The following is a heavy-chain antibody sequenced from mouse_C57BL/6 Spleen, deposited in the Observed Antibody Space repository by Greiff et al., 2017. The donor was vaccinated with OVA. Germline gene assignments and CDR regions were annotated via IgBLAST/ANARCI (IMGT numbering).Heavy chain of an antibody. J-gene: IGHJ4*01. CDR1: GFTFSDYG. V-gene: IGHV5-17*01. Sequence: DVKLVESGGGLVKPGGSLKLSCAASGFTFSDYGMHWVRQAPEKGLEWVAYISSGSSTIYYADKVKGRFTISRDNAKNTLFLQMTSLRSEDTAMYYCARSYAMDYWGQGTSVTVSS. CDR2: ISSGSSTI. CDR3: ARSYAMDY.